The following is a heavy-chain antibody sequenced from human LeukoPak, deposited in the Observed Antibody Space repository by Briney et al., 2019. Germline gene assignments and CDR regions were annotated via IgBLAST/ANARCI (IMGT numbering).Heavy chain of an antibody. Sequence: GGSLRLSCAASGFTVSSNYMSWVRQAPGKGLEWVSVIYSGGSTYCADSVKGRFTISRDNSKNTLYLQMNSLRAEDTAVYYCARVGSGWSYSYFDYWGQGTLVTVSS. D-gene: IGHD6-19*01. J-gene: IGHJ4*02. CDR2: IYSGGST. CDR1: GFTVSSNY. V-gene: IGHV3-53*01. CDR3: ARVGSGWSYSYFDY.